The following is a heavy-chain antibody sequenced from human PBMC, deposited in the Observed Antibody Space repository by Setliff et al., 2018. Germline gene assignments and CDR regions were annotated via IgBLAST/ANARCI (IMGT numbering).Heavy chain of an antibody. D-gene: IGHD6-13*01. Sequence: ASVKVSCKASGYTFTSYYMHWVRQAPGQRLEWMGWINAGNGNTKYSQKFQGRVTITRDTSASTAYMELSSLRSEDTAVYYCAREDEADYYYYYGMDVWGQGTTVTVSS. CDR3: AREDEADYYYYYGMDV. V-gene: IGHV1-3*01. J-gene: IGHJ6*02. CDR2: INAGNGNT. CDR1: GYTFTSYY.